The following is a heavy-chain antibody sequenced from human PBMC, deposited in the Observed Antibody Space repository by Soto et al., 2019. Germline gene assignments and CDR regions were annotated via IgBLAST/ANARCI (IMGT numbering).Heavy chain of an antibody. Sequence: QVQLVQSGAEVKKPGSSVKVSCKASGGTYSSYAISWVRQAPGQGLEWMGGIIPIFGTANYAQKFQGRVTITADKSTSTAYMELSSLRSEDTAVYYCAREGNSSGWYESDRVYYYGMDVWGQGTTVTVSS. V-gene: IGHV1-69*06. CDR1: GGTYSSYA. D-gene: IGHD6-19*01. CDR3: AREGNSSGWYESDRVYYYGMDV. J-gene: IGHJ6*02. CDR2: IIPIFGTA.